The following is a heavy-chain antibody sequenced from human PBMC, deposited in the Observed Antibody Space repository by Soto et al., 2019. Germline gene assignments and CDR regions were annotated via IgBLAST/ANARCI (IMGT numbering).Heavy chain of an antibody. Sequence: EVQLVESGGGLVKPGGSLRLSCAASGFTFSSYSMNWVRQAPGKGLEWVSSISSSSSYIYYADSVKGRFTISSDNAKNSLYLKMNSLRAEDTAVYYCARGITTTAFDIWAQGTMVTVSS. CDR2: ISSSSSYI. D-gene: IGHD3-22*01. CDR1: GFTFSSYS. CDR3: ARGITTTAFDI. J-gene: IGHJ3*02. V-gene: IGHV3-21*06.